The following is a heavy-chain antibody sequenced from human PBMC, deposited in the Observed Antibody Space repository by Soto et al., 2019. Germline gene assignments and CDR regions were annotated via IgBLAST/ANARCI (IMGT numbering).Heavy chain of an antibody. D-gene: IGHD5-18*01. J-gene: IGHJ6*02. CDR2: INHSGST. Sequence: PSETLSLTCAVYGGSFSGYYWSWIRQPPGKGLEWIGEINHSGSTNYNPSLKSRVTISVDTSKNQFSLKLSSVTAADTAVYYCARGWGYSYGYYYYGMDVWGQGTTVTVSS. CDR3: ARGWGYSYGYYYYGMDV. CDR1: GGSFSGYY. V-gene: IGHV4-34*01.